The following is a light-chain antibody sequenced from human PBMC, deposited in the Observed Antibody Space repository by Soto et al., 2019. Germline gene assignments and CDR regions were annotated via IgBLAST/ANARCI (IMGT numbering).Light chain of an antibody. J-gene: IGKJ1*01. CDR3: QHYRSAQMT. CDR1: QGGANY. Sequence: DIQMTQSPSSLFASVGGRVTITCRASQGGANYLGWYQQKPGKVPKALIYGVSTLQSGVPSRFSGSGSDTDFTLTISSLQPEDAATYYCQHYRSAQMTFGQGTKV. CDR2: GVS. V-gene: IGKV1-27*01.